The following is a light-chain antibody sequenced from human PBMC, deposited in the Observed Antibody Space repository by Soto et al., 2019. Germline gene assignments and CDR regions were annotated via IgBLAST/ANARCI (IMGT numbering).Light chain of an antibody. CDR3: QQRHTWPTT. J-gene: IGKJ4*01. CDR1: QNINAY. V-gene: IGKV3-11*01. Sequence: DIGLTQSPATLSLFPGERATLSCRASQNINAYVAWYQHRPGQGPRLLIYESFKRAAGIPARFSGSGSGTDFTLIISSLEPEDFGVYYCQQRHTWPTTVGGGAKVEIK. CDR2: ESF.